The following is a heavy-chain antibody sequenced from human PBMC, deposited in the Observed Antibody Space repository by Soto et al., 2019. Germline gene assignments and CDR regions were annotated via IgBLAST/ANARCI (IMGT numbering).Heavy chain of an antibody. J-gene: IGHJ4*02. CDR1: GASINSCGYY. Sequence: QVQLQESGPGLVKPSQTLSLTCTVSGASINSCGYYWSWNRQLPGKGLEWLGYIYFSGSTYYNPTLASRVTITPETSQNQFPLTLSSVTAADTAVHSCASGNAWEVLFAYWGQGTLVTVSS. CDR2: IYFSGST. V-gene: IGHV4-31*03. CDR3: ASGNAWEVLFAY. D-gene: IGHD1-26*01.